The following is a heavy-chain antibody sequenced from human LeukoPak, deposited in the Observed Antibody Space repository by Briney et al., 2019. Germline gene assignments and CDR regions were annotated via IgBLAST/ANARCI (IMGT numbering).Heavy chain of an antibody. Sequence: SVKVSCKASGGTFSSYAISWVRQAPGQGLEWMGGIIPIFGTANYAQKFQGRVTITTDESTSTAYMELSSLRSEDTAVYYCAVVVVVTAATYAFDIWGQGTMVTVSS. CDR1: GGTFSSYA. J-gene: IGHJ3*02. D-gene: IGHD2-2*01. CDR3: AVVVVVTAATYAFDI. CDR2: IIPIFGTA. V-gene: IGHV1-69*05.